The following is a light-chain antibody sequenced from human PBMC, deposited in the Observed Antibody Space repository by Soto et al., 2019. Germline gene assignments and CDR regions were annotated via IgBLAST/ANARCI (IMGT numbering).Light chain of an antibody. CDR3: HQYYDWPPWP. Sequence: TQSPDTLSVSPGETATLSCRASQSVSNSLAWYRQRPGQPPSLLIYATSTRATGVPARFTGSGSGTEFTLTISSLQSEDFAVYYCHQYYDWPPWPFGQGTKVEI. CDR2: ATS. J-gene: IGKJ1*01. CDR1: QSVSNS. V-gene: IGKV3-15*01.